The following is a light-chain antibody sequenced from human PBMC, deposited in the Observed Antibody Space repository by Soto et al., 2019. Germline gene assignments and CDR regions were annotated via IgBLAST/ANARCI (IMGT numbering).Light chain of an antibody. CDR3: QRYNNWPLT. V-gene: IGKV3D-15*01. CDR1: QRVSTN. J-gene: IGKJ4*01. CDR2: DAS. Sequence: EIAMTQFPATLSVSPGERATLSCRASQRVSTNLAWYQQKPGQAPRLLIYDASNRATGIPARFSGSGSGTDFTLTINSLQSEDFAVYYCQRYNNWPLTFGGGTKVDIK.